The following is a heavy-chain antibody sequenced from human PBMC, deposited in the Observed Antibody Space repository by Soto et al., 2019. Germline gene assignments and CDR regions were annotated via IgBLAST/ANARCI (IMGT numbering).Heavy chain of an antibody. CDR2: IIPIFGTA. V-gene: IGHV1-69*05. CDR1: GGTFSSYA. D-gene: IGHD3-10*01. CDR3: ARSCLRFGELQEMDV. J-gene: IGHJ6*02. Sequence: QVQLVQSGAEVKKPGSSVKVSCKASGGTFSSYAISWVRQAPGQGLEWMGGIIPIFGTANYAQKFQGRVTMTTDTSTSTAYMELRSLRSDDTAVYYCARSCLRFGELQEMDVWGQGTTVTVSS.